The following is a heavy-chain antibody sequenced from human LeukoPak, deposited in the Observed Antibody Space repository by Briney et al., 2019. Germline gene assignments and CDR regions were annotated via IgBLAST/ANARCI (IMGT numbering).Heavy chain of an antibody. CDR2: INPSGGST. D-gene: IGHD2-15*01. J-gene: IGHJ3*02. V-gene: IGHV1-46*01. CDR3: ARFLGYCSGGSCSPYNDAFDI. Sequence: ASVKVSCKASGYTFTSYYMHWVRQAPGQGLEWMGIINPSGGSTSYAQKFQGRVTMTRDMSTSTVYMELSSLRSEDTAVYYCARFLGYCSGGSCSPYNDAFDIWGQGTMVTVSS. CDR1: GYTFTSYY.